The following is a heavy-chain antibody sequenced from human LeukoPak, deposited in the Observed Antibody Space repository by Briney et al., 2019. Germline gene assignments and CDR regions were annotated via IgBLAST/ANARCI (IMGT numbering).Heavy chain of an antibody. CDR2: INHSGST. CDR3: ARVMDYYDGTGYPPPAAADY. D-gene: IGHD3-22*01. Sequence: SETLSLTCAVYGGSFSGYYWSWLRQPPGKGLEWIGEINHSGSTNYNPSLKSRVTISVDTSKNQFSLKVSSVTAADTAVYYCARVMDYYDGTGYPPPAAADYWGQGTLVTVSS. V-gene: IGHV4-34*01. J-gene: IGHJ4*02. CDR1: GGSFSGYY.